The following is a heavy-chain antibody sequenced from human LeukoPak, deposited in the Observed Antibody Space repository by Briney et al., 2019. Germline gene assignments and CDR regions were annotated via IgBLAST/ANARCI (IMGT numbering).Heavy chain of an antibody. CDR3: ARLGLEGATIGFDY. D-gene: IGHD1-26*01. CDR1: GGSFSGYY. Sequence: SETLSLTCAVYGGSFSGYYWSWIRQPPGKGLEWIGEINHSGSTNYNPSLKSRVTISVDTSKNQFSLKLSSVTVADTAVYYCARLGLEGATIGFDYWGQGTLVTVSS. V-gene: IGHV4-34*01. CDR2: INHSGST. J-gene: IGHJ4*02.